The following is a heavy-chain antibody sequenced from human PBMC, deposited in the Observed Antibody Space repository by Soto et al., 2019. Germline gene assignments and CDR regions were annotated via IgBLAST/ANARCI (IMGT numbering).Heavy chain of an antibody. CDR3: ARAPYDCWRGLYYYDY. D-gene: IGHD3-3*01. CDR2: ISAYNGNT. CDR1: GYTFTSYG. Sequence: ASVKVSCKASGYTFTSYGISWVRQAPGQGLEWMGWISAYNGNTNYAQKLQGRVTMTTDTSTSTAYMELRSLRSDDTAVYYCARAPYDCWRGLYYYDYWGQGPLVTVSS. J-gene: IGHJ4*02. V-gene: IGHV1-18*01.